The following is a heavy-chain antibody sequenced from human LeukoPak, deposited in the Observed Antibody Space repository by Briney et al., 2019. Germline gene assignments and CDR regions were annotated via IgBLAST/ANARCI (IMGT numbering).Heavy chain of an antibody. Sequence: PSETLSLTCSISGGSITSSLYFWGWIRQPPGKGLEWIGNIYYSGTTYYKPSFNSRVTILVDTSKNQFSLKLTSVTAADTAVYYCARTTEGGYTYGYFYYYYMDVWGKGTTVTISS. D-gene: IGHD5-18*01. V-gene: IGHV4-39*07. CDR3: ARTTEGGYTYGYFYYYYMDV. J-gene: IGHJ6*03. CDR2: IYYSGTT. CDR1: GGSITSSLYF.